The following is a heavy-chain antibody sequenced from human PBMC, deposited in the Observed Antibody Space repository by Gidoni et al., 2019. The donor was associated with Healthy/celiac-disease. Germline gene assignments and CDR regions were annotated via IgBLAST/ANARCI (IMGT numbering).Heavy chain of an antibody. D-gene: IGHD6-19*01. CDR2: IRSKAYGGTT. J-gene: IGHJ4*02. CDR1: GFTSGDYA. CDR3: TRRSIAVGGEDY. V-gene: IGHV3-49*04. Sequence: EVQLVESGGGLVQPGRSLRLSCTASGFTSGDYAMSWVRQAPGKGLGWVGFIRSKAYGGTTEYAASVKGRFTISRDDSKSIAYLQMNSLKTEDTAVYYCTRRSIAVGGEDYWGQGTLVTVSS.